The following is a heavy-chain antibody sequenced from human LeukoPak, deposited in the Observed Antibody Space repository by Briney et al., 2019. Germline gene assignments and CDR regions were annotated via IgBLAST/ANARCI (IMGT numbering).Heavy chain of an antibody. J-gene: IGHJ3*02. CDR3: AREGGRDIVVVPAARGAFDI. D-gene: IGHD2-2*01. Sequence: ASVTASCTASGYTFTSYGISWVRQAPGQGLEWMGWISAYNGNTNYAQKLQGRVTMTTDTSTSTAYTELRSLRSDDTAVYYCAREGGRDIVVVPAARGAFDIWGQGTMVTVSS. V-gene: IGHV1-18*01. CDR1: GYTFTSYG. CDR2: ISAYNGNT.